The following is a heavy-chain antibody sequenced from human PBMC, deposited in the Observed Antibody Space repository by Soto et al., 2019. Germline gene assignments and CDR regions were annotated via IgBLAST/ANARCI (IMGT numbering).Heavy chain of an antibody. CDR2: INPNSGGT. V-gene: IGHV1-2*04. CDR1: GYTFTGYY. J-gene: IGHJ6*02. Sequence: ASVKVSCKASGYTFTGYYMHWVRQAPGQGLEWMGWINPNSGGTNYAQKFQGWVTMTRDTSISTAYMELSRLRSDDTAVYYCARGHQIVVVPAAIDYYYYYGMDVWGQGTTVTVSS. D-gene: IGHD2-2*02. CDR3: ARGHQIVVVPAAIDYYYYYGMDV.